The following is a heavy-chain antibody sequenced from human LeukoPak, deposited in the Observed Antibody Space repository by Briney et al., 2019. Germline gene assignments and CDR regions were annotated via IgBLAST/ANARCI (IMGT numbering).Heavy chain of an antibody. D-gene: IGHD6-19*01. CDR2: VSYSGST. CDR1: GVSMRTYY. V-gene: IGHV4-59*08. J-gene: IGHJ4*02. CDR3: ASQGSDSGWFYF. Sequence: KASETLSLTCTVSGVSMRTYYWSWIRQPPGKGLKWIGYVSYSGSTDYNPSLKSRLTISIDTSETQFSLKLTSVTAADTAIYYCASQGSDSGWFYFWGQGTLVTVSS.